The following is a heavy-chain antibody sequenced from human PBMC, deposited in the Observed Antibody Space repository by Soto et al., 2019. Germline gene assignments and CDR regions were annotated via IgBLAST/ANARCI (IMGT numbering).Heavy chain of an antibody. CDR3: ARRRRDYSNLYFDY. CDR1: GGSISSSSYY. CDR2: IYYSGST. D-gene: IGHD4-4*01. V-gene: IGHV4-39*01. Sequence: TSETLSLTCTVSGGSISSSSYYWGWIRQPPGKGLEWIGSIYYSGSTYYNPSLKSRVTISVDTSKNQFSLKLSSVTAADTAVYYCARRRRDYSNLYFDYWGQGTLVTVSS. J-gene: IGHJ4*02.